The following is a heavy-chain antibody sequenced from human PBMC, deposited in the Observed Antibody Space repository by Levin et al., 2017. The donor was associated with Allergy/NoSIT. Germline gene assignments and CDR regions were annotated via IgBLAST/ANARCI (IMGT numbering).Heavy chain of an antibody. Sequence: SETLSLTCAVSGGSISSGGYSWSWIRQPPGKGLEWIGNIYLSGSTYYNPSLKSRVTISVDRSKNQFSLNLSSVTAADTAVYYCARVAGYSYGYYFAYWGPRTLVTVSS. CDR3: ARVAGYSYGYYFAY. CDR2: IYLSGST. D-gene: IGHD5-18*01. J-gene: IGHJ4*02. CDR1: GGSISSGGYS. V-gene: IGHV4-30-2*01.